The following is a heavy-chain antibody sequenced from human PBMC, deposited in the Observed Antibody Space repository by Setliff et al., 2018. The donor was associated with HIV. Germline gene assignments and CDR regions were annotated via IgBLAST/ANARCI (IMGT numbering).Heavy chain of an antibody. CDR1: GGSISSGDYY. Sequence: SETLSLTCTVSGGSISSGDYYWTWIRQPAGKGLQWIGRIHTSGNTNYNPSLKSRVTISVDTSKSQFSLKLSSLTAADTAVYYCASGRTQWPNYNYFDPWGLRLSWSPSPQ. CDR2: IHTSGNT. J-gene: IGHJ5*02. V-gene: IGHV4-61*02. D-gene: IGHD6-19*01. CDR3: ASGRTQWPNYNYFDP.